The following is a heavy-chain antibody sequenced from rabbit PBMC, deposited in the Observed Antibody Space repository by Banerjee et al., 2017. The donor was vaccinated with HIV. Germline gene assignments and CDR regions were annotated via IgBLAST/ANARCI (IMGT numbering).Heavy chain of an antibody. V-gene: IGHV1S40*01. D-gene: IGHD4-2*01. CDR3: ARDAGSNWYFDL. CDR2: ISAGISGST. J-gene: IGHJ4*01. Sequence: QSSEESGGDLVKPGASLTLTCTASGFSFSSGYYMCWVRQAPGKGLEWIGCISAGISGSTYYASWAKGRFTISKTSSTTVTLQMTSLTAADTATYFCARDAGSNWYFDLWGPGILVTVS. CDR1: GFSFSSGYY.